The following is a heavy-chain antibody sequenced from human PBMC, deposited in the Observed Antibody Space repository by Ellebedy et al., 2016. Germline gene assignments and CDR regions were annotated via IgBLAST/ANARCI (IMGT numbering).Heavy chain of an antibody. CDR1: GFSVSSND. D-gene: IGHD4-23*01. V-gene: IGHV3-53*01. CDR2: IYGGGTS. CDR3: VTRHNGGFDI. Sequence: GGSLRLSXAASGFSVSSNDMSWVRQAPGKGLELVSLIYGGGTSYYADSVKGRFTISRDNSKKTLYLQMSGLGAEDTAVYYCVTRHNGGFDIWGQGTMVTVSS. J-gene: IGHJ3*02.